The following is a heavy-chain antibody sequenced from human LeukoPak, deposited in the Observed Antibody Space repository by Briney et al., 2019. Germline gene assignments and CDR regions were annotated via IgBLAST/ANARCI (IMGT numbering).Heavy chain of an antibody. Sequence: ASVKVSCKASGGTFSSYAISWVRQAPGQGLEWMGRIIPILGIANYAQKFQGRVTITADKSTSTAYMELSSLRSEDTAVYYCAAVVGYCSGGSCYFDYWGQGTLVTVSS. CDR2: IIPILGIA. J-gene: IGHJ4*02. CDR3: AAVVGYCSGGSCYFDY. V-gene: IGHV1-69*04. D-gene: IGHD2-15*01. CDR1: GGTFSSYA.